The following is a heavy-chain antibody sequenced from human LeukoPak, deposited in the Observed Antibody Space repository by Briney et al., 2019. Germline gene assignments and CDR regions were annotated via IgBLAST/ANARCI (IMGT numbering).Heavy chain of an antibody. CDR2: ISAYNGNT. CDR3: ARVRGWYGPEPFDY. CDR1: GYTFTSYG. Sequence: ASVKVSCKASGYTFTSYGISWVRQAPGQGLEWMGWISAYNGNTNYAQRLQGRVTMTTDTSTSTAYMELRSLRSDDTAVYYCARVRGWYGPEPFDYWGQGTLVTVSS. J-gene: IGHJ4*02. V-gene: IGHV1-18*01. D-gene: IGHD6-19*01.